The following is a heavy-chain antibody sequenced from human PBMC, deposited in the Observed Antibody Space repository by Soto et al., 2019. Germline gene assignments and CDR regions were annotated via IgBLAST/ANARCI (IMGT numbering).Heavy chain of an antibody. D-gene: IGHD5-12*01. J-gene: IGHJ5*02. CDR1: GDSISSYY. CDR3: ARGVATIGP. CDR2: IYYSGST. V-gene: IGHV4-59*01. Sequence: QVQLQESGPRLVKPSETLSLTCSVSGDSISSYYWSWIRQPPGKGLEWIGYIYYSGSTNYNPSSKSRVTISVDTPKNQFSLKLTSVTAADTAVYYCARGVATIGPWGQGTLVTVSS.